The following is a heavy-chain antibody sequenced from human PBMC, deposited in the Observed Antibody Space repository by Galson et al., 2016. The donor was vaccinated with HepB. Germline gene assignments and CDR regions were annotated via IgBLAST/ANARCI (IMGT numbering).Heavy chain of an antibody. D-gene: IGHD4-17*01. Sequence: SLRLSCAASGFTFSSYSMNWVRQAPGKGLEWVSCISSSSSYIYYGDSVKGRITISRDNAKNSLYLQMNSLRAEDTAVYYCARAVSWDYGDYAGYWGQGTRVTVSS. J-gene: IGHJ4*02. CDR3: ARAVSWDYGDYAGY. CDR1: GFTFSSYS. CDR2: ISSSSSYI. V-gene: IGHV3-21*01.